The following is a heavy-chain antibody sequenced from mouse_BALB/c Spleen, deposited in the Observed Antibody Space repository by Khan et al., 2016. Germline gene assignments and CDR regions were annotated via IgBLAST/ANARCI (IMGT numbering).Heavy chain of an antibody. CDR3: SRDGYLDY. V-gene: IGHV6-6*02. J-gene: IGHJ2*01. CDR1: GFTFSNYW. D-gene: IGHD2-3*01. CDR2: IRLKSNNYAT. Sequence: EVKLLESGGGLVQPGGSMKLSCVASGFTFSNYWMNWVRQSPEKGLEWVAEIRLKSNNYATYYAESVKGRFTISRDDSKSSVYLQMNNLRAEDTGIYYCSRDGYLDYWGQGTTLTVSS.